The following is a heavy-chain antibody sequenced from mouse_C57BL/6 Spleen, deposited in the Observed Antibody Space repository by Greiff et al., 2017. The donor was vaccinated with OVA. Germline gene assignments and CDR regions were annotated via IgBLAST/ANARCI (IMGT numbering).Heavy chain of an antibody. CDR1: GYTFTDYE. CDR3: TRGDGSGDRYYLDY. J-gene: IGHJ2*01. D-gene: IGHD1-1*01. Sequence: LVESGAELVRPGASVTLSCKASGYTFTDYEMHWVKQTPVHGLEWIGAIYPETGGTAYNQKFKGKAILTADKSSSTAYMELRSLTSEYSAVYYGTRGDGSGDRYYLDYWGQGTTLTVSS. CDR2: IYPETGGT. V-gene: IGHV1-15*01.